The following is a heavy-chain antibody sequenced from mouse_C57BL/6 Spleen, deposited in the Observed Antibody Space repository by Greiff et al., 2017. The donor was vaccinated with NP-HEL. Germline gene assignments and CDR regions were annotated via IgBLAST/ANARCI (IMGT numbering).Heavy chain of an antibody. CDR1: GYAFSSSW. V-gene: IGHV1-82*01. Sequence: VQLQQSGPELVKPGASVKISCKASGYAFSSSWMNWVKQRPGKGLEWIGRIYPGDGDTNYNGKFKGKATLTADKSSSTAYMQLSSLTSEDSADFFLARQDSSGPAWFAYWGQGTLVTVSA. CDR3: ARQDSSGPAWFAY. D-gene: IGHD3-2*02. J-gene: IGHJ3*01. CDR2: IYPGDGDT.